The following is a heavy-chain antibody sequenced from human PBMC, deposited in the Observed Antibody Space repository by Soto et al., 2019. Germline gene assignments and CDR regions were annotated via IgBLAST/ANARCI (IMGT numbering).Heavy chain of an antibody. V-gene: IGHV3-74*01. D-gene: IGHD6-25*01. CDR3: ARDKVWGGSYYYYYYGMDV. Sequence: EVQLVESGGGLVQPGGSLRLSCAASGFTFSSYWMHWVRQAPGKGLVWVSRINSDGSSTSYAASVKGRFTISRDNAKNTLYLQMNSLRAEDTAVYYCARDKVWGGSYYYYYYGMDVWGQGTTVTVSS. CDR1: GFTFSSYW. J-gene: IGHJ6*02. CDR2: INSDGSST.